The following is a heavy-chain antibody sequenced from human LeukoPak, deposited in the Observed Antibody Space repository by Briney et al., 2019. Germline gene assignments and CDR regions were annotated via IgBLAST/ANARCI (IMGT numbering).Heavy chain of an antibody. CDR1: GFTFSKYW. CDR3: VRAGSSSSPLNYGIDV. D-gene: IGHD6-13*01. V-gene: IGHV3-74*01. J-gene: IGHJ6*02. CDR2: INNDGSST. Sequence: GGSLRLSCAASGFTFSKYWMHWVRQAPGKGLVWVSRINNDGSSTTYADSVRGRFTISRDNAKDTLFVQMSSLKAEDTAVYYCVRAGSSSSPLNYGIDVWVQGTTVTVSS.